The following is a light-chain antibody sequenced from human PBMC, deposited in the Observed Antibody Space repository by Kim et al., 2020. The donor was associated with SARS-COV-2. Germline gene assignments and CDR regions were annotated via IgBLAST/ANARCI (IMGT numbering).Light chain of an antibody. V-gene: IGLV2-23*02. CDR2: EVS. CDR3: CSYADDTSYVV. Sequence: SIPSSRTGTSVDIGSHMLVSWYQQLPGKAPKLIIYEVSKRPSGVSSRFSASKSGNTAFLKISGLRAEDEADYHCCSYADDTSYVVFGGGTQLTVL. J-gene: IGLJ2*01. CDR1: SVDIGSHML.